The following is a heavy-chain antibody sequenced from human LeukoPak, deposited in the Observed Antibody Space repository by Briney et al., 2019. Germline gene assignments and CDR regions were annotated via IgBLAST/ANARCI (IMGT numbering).Heavy chain of an antibody. CDR2: MNPNSGTT. D-gene: IGHD6-25*01. J-gene: IGHJ6*03. V-gene: IGHV1-8*01. CDR1: GYTFTIYD. CDR3: ARGLPATGYPVYYYYYMDV. Sequence: ASVKVSFKASGYTFTIYDINWVRQAPGQGREWRGGMNPNSGTTGYAQKFQGTVTMTRNTSISTAYMELSSLRSEDTAVYYCARGLPATGYPVYYYYYMDVWGKGTTVTVSS.